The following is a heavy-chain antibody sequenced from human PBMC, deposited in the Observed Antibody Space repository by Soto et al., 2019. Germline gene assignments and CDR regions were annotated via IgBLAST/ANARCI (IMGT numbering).Heavy chain of an antibody. Sequence: PSETLSLTCAVSGGSISSGGYSWSWIRQPPGKGLEWIGYIYHSGSTYYNPSLKSRVTISVDRSKNQFSLKLSSVTAADTAVYYCARASNTVTTLDYWGQGTLVTVSS. CDR2: IYHSGST. CDR3: ARASNTVTTLDY. D-gene: IGHD4-17*01. J-gene: IGHJ4*02. CDR1: GGSISSGGYS. V-gene: IGHV4-30-2*01.